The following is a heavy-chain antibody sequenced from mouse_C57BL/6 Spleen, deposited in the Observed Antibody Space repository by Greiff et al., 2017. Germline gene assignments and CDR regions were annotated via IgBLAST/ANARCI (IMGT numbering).Heavy chain of an antibody. V-gene: IGHV1-80*01. CDR1: GYAFSSYW. CDR3: ANRRWYHPDV. CDR2: IYPGDGDT. J-gene: IGHJ1*03. Sequence: QVQLQQSGAELVKPGASVKISCTASGYAFSSYWMNWVKQRPGKGLEWIGQIYPGDGDTNYNGKFKGQATLTADKSSSTAYMQLSSLTSEDSAVYFCANRRWYHPDVWGTGTTVTVSS. D-gene: IGHD2-1*01.